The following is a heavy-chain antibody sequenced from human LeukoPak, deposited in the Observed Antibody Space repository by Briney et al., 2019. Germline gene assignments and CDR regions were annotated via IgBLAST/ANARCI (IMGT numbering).Heavy chain of an antibody. D-gene: IGHD3-3*01. CDR3: ARVSDDFWSGYYSFDY. J-gene: IGHJ4*02. Sequence: GASVKVSCKASGYTFTSYDINWVRQATGQGLEWMGWMNPNSGNTGYAQKLQGRVTMTTDTSTSTAYMELRSLRSDDTAVYYCARVSDDFWSGYYSFDYWGQGTLVTVSS. CDR1: GYTFTSYD. V-gene: IGHV1-8*02. CDR2: MNPNSGNT.